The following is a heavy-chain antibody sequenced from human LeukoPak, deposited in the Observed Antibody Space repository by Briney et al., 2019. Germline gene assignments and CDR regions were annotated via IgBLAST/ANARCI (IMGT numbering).Heavy chain of an antibody. D-gene: IGHD5-12*01. J-gene: IGHJ5*02. V-gene: IGHV3-33*01. CDR3: ARAPGGISGYDYNSVHDWLDP. Sequence: QPGGSLRLSCAAPGFTFRSYGMHWVRQAPGKGLEWVAVIWYDGSNKYYADSVKGRFTISRDNSKNMLYLQMNSLRAEDTAVYYCARAPGGISGYDYNSVHDWLDPWGQGTLVSVSS. CDR2: IWYDGSNK. CDR1: GFTFRSYG.